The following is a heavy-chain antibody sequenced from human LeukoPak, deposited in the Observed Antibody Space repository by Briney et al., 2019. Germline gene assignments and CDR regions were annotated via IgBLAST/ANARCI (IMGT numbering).Heavy chain of an antibody. D-gene: IGHD4-17*01. Sequence: ASVKVSCKASGYSFTSYYMHWVRQAPGQGLEWMGIINPSGGATSSAQKFQGRVTMTRDTSTSTVYMELSSLRSEDTAVYYCARDYGDYALDSWGQGTLVTASS. V-gene: IGHV1-46*01. CDR2: INPSGGAT. J-gene: IGHJ4*02. CDR1: GYSFTSYY. CDR3: ARDYGDYALDS.